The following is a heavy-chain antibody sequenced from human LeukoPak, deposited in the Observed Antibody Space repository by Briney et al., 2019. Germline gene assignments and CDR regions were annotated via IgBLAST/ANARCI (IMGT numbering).Heavy chain of an antibody. Sequence: PGGSLGLSCAASVVIFRRYAMSWVRQAPGKGLEWVSAISRSGENTYYADSVKGRFTISRDNSNNTLYLQMNSLRAEDTAVYYCAKVLPIYFSPSSWFDPWGQGTLVTVSS. CDR1: VVIFRRYA. V-gene: IGHV3-23*01. CDR2: ISRSGENT. D-gene: IGHD3-3*01. J-gene: IGHJ5*02. CDR3: AKVLPIYFSPSSWFDP.